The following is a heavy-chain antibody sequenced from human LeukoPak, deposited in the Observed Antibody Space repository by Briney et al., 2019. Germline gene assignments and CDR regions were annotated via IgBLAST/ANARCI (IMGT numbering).Heavy chain of an antibody. V-gene: IGHV6-1*01. J-gene: IGHJ5*02. D-gene: IGHD3-10*01. CDR2: RYYRSKWYS. Sequence: SQTLSLTCAISGDSVSGGSAGWNWIRQSPARGLEWLGRRYYRSKWYSDYAISVKSRITIDPDTSRNQFSLQLNSVTHDDTAVYYCTGGGLVRGSLHWFDPWGQGTLVTVSS. CDR1: GDSVSGGSAG. CDR3: TGGGLVRGSLHWFDP.